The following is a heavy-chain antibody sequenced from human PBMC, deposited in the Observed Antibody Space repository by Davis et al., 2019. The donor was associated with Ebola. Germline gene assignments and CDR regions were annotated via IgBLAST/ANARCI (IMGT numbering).Heavy chain of an antibody. CDR2: IYYSGST. Sequence: SESLSLTCTVSGGSFSSYYWSWIRQPPGKGLEWIGYIYYSGSTNYNPALKSRVTISSDTSKNQFSLKLSSVTAAGTAVYYWARQSMALDYWGQGTLVTVSS. J-gene: IGHJ4*02. CDR1: GGSFSSYY. D-gene: IGHD2/OR15-2a*01. CDR3: ARQSMALDY. V-gene: IGHV4-59*08.